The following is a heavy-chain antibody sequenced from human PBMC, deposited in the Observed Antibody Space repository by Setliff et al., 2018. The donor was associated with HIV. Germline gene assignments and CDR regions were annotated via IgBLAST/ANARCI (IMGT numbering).Heavy chain of an antibody. V-gene: IGHV4-4*07. J-gene: IGHJ4*02. CDR1: GGSISAYY. D-gene: IGHD1-26*01. CDR3: ARSMGAFDY. CDR2: ILAGGST. Sequence: ASETLSLTCTVSGGSISAYYWSWIRQPAGKGLDYIGRILAGGSTNYNPSLRSRVTISINTSKNQFSLELSSVTAADTAVYYCARSMGAFDYWGPGALVTVSS.